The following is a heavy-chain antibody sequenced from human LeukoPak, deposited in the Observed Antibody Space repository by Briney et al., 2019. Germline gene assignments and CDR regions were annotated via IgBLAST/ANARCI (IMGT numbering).Heavy chain of an antibody. Sequence: QAGGSLRLSCAASGFTFSIYAMHWVRQAPGKGLEWVAVISYDGSNKYYADSVKGRFTISRDNSKNTLYLQMNSLRAEDTAVYYCARGDSSGYSDAFDIWGQGTMVTVSS. CDR3: ARGDSSGYSDAFDI. D-gene: IGHD3-22*01. V-gene: IGHV3-30-3*01. CDR1: GFTFSIYA. J-gene: IGHJ3*02. CDR2: ISYDGSNK.